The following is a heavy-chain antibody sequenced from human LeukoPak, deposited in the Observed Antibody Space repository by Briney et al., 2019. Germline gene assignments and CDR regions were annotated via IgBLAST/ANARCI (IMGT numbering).Heavy chain of an antibody. V-gene: IGHV3-7*01. D-gene: IGHD3-10*02. Sequence: GGSLRLSCAASEFTFNNYWMSWVRQAPEKGLEWVANIKQDGSEKYYVDSVKGRFTISRDNAKNSLYLQMNSLRAEDTAVYYCAELGITMIGGVWGKGTTVTISS. CDR2: IKQDGSEK. J-gene: IGHJ6*04. CDR1: EFTFNNYW. CDR3: AELGITMIGGV.